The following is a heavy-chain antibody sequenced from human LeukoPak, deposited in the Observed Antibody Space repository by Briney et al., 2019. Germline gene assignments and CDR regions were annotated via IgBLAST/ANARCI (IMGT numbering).Heavy chain of an antibody. Sequence: SETLSLTCAVSGGSISSSNWWSWVRQPPGKGLEWIGEIYHSGSTNYNPSLKSRVTISVDKSKNQFSLKLSSVTAADTAVYYCARRHSSSWPYCFDYWGQGTLVTVSS. D-gene: IGHD6-13*01. V-gene: IGHV4-4*02. CDR2: IYHSGST. J-gene: IGHJ4*02. CDR3: ARRHSSSWPYCFDY. CDR1: GGSISSSNW.